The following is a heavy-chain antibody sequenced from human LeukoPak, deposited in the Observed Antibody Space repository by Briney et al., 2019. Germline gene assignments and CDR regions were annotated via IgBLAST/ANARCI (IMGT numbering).Heavy chain of an antibody. CDR1: GFTFSNYA. D-gene: IGHD4-17*01. CDR2: VSGSGGST. Sequence: LGGSLRLSCAASGFTFSNYAMSWVRQAPGKGLEWVSAVSGSGGSTDYADSVKGRFTISRDNSKNTLFLQMNSLRAEDTAVYYCAKGTDYEIYYYYYYMDVWGKGTTVTVSS. V-gene: IGHV3-23*01. CDR3: AKGTDYEIYYYYYYMDV. J-gene: IGHJ6*03.